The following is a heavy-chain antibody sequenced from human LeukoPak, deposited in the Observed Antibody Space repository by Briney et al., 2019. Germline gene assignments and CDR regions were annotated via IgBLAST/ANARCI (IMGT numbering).Heavy chain of an antibody. CDR2: LYYTGST. CDR3: ARGGAYFDY. D-gene: IGHD3-16*01. V-gene: IGHV4-59*08. Sequence: SETLSLTCTVTDDSISSYYWSWIRQPPGKGLEWIGSLYYTGSTNFNPSLTSRVNISLDTSKNQFSLKLSSVTAADTAVYYCARGGAYFDYWGQGTLVTVSS. J-gene: IGHJ4*02. CDR1: DDSISSYY.